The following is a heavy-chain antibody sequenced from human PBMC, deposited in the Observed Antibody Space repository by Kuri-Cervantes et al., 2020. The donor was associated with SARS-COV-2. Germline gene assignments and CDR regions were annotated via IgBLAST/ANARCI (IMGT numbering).Heavy chain of an antibody. V-gene: IGHV4-59*08. D-gene: IGHD6-6*01. Sequence: GSLRLSCTVSGGSISSYYWSWIRQPPGKGLEWIGYIYYSGSTNYNPSLKSRVTISVDTSNNQLSLKLTSVTAADTAVYYCARHFIAGRGWFDPWGQGAVVTVSS. CDR1: GGSISSYY. J-gene: IGHJ5*02. CDR3: ARHFIAGRGWFDP. CDR2: IYYSGST.